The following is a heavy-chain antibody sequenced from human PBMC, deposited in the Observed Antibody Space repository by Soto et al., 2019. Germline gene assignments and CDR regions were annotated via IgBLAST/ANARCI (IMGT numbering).Heavy chain of an antibody. CDR1: GGSISSSSYY. V-gene: IGHV4-39*01. D-gene: IGHD6-19*01. CDR2: IYYSGST. Sequence: SETLSLTCTVSGGSISSSSYYWGWIRQPPGKGLEWIGSIYYSGSTYYNPSLKSRVTISVDTSKNQFSLKLSSVTAADTAVYYCAIIQAVEAEAGVDVWGQGTTVTVSS. CDR3: AIIQAVEAEAGVDV. J-gene: IGHJ6*02.